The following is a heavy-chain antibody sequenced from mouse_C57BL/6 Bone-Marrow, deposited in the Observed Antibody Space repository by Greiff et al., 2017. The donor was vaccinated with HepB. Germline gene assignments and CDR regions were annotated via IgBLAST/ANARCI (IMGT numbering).Heavy chain of an antibody. V-gene: IGHV14-4*01. CDR3: TRASFFDY. Sequence: EVKLQESGAELVRPGASVKLSCTASGFNIKDDYMHWVKQRPEQGLEWIGWIDPENGDTEYASKFQGKATITADTSSNTAYLQLSSLTSEDTAVYYCTRASFFDYWGQGTTLTVSS. CDR2: IDPENGDT. D-gene: IGHD6-1*01. CDR1: GFNIKDDY. J-gene: IGHJ2*01.